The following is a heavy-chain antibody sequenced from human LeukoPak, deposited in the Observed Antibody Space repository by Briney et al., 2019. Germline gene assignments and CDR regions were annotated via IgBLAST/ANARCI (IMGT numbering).Heavy chain of an antibody. CDR2: IYYSDST. V-gene: IGHV4-30-4*01. CDR1: GGSVTRGNYY. D-gene: IGHD1-26*01. Sequence: SETLSLTCTVSGGSVTRGNYYWSWIRQPPGKGLEWIGYIYYSDSTYYNPSLESRVTIAVDTSKNQFSLKLSSVTAADTAVYYCARGGTDYYSDYWGQGTLVTVSS. J-gene: IGHJ4*02. CDR3: ARGGTDYYSDY.